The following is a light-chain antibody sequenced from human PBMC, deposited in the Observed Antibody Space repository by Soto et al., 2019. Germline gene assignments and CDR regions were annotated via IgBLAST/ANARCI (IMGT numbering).Light chain of an antibody. Sequence: TQLTQSPSTLSASVGDRVTITCRASQSISSWLAWYQQKPGKAPKLLIYDASSLESGVPSRFSGSGSGTEFTLTIRSLQPDDFATYYCQQYNSYRTFGQGTKVDI. CDR3: QQYNSYRT. J-gene: IGKJ1*01. CDR2: DAS. V-gene: IGKV1-5*01. CDR1: QSISSW.